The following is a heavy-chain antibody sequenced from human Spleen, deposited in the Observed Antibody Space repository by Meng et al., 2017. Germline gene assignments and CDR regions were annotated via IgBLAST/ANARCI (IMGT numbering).Heavy chain of an antibody. V-gene: IGHV4-34*01. Sequence: VHLQQWGAGLLKPSETLSLTCAVYGGTISGYYWSWIRQPPGKGLEWIGEINDSGSTNYNPSLKSRVTISKDTSKNQFSLKLSSVTAADTAVYYCARTIGVEYSSSWYYFDYWGQGTLVTVSS. CDR2: INDSGST. D-gene: IGHD6-13*01. CDR1: GGTISGYY. J-gene: IGHJ4*02. CDR3: ARTIGVEYSSSWYYFDY.